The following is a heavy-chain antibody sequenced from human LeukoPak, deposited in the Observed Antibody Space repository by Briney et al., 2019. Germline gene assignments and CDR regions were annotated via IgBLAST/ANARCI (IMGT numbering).Heavy chain of an antibody. CDR2: ISSGGSTI. CDR3: ARDTHSYYYDSSGSLGRYFDY. Sequence: GGSLRLSCAASGFTFSDYYMSWIRQAPGKGLEWVSYISSGGSTIYYADSVKGRFTISRDNAKNSLYLQMNSLRAEDTAVYYCARDTHSYYYDSSGSLGRYFDYWGQGTLVTVSS. V-gene: IGHV3-11*01. J-gene: IGHJ4*02. D-gene: IGHD3-22*01. CDR1: GFTFSDYY.